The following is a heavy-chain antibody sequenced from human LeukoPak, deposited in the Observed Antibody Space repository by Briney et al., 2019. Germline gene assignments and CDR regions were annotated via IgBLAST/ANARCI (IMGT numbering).Heavy chain of an antibody. CDR2: TSHDDSHR. Sequence: GGSLRLSCAASGYTLSRYDMHWVRQAPGKGLEWAAVTSHDDSHRYCTESVKGRFTVSRDNSKNTLYLQMNSLRPEDTAVYFCARGVGGRGVVNYYDYWGQGTLVKVSS. CDR1: GYTLSRYD. D-gene: IGHD3-10*01. CDR3: ARGVGGRGVVNYYDY. V-gene: IGHV3-30*04. J-gene: IGHJ4*02.